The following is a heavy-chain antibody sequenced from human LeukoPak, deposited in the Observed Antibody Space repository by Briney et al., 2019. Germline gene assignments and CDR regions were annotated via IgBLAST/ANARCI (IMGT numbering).Heavy chain of an antibody. J-gene: IGHJ5*02. CDR3: ARATSYIGIAVVGWFDP. D-gene: IGHD6-19*01. CDR1: GYSISSGYY. V-gene: IGHV4-38-2*01. CDR2: IYHSGST. Sequence: SETLSLTCAVSGYSISSGYYWGWIRHPPGKGLVWIGSIYHSGSTYYNPSLKSRVTISVDTSKNQCSLKLSSVTAADTAVYYCARATSYIGIAVVGWFDPWGQGTLVTASS.